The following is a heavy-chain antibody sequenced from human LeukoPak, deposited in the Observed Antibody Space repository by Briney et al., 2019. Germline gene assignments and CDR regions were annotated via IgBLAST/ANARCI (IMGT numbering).Heavy chain of an antibody. J-gene: IGHJ3*01. D-gene: IGHD4-17*01. CDR3: AKIAVTDAFDF. Sequence: SVKVSCKASGGTFSSYAISWVRQAPGQGLEWMGGIIPIFGTANYAQKFQGRVTITADKSTSTAYMELSSLRAEDTAVYYCAKIAVTDAFDFWGQGTMVTVSS. CDR1: GGTFSSYA. CDR2: IIPIFGTA. V-gene: IGHV1-69*06.